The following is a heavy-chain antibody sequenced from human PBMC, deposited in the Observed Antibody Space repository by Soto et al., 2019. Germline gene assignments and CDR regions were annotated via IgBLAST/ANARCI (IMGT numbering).Heavy chain of an antibody. CDR3: ASLRIAARPYYFDY. CDR1: GGSISSSSYY. Sequence: SETLFLTCTVSGGSISSSSYYWGWIRQPPGKGLEWIGSIYYSGSTYYNPSLKSRVTISVDTSKNQFSLKLSSVTAADTAVYYCASLRIAARPYYFDYWGQGTLVTVSS. CDR2: IYYSGST. D-gene: IGHD6-6*01. V-gene: IGHV4-39*01. J-gene: IGHJ4*02.